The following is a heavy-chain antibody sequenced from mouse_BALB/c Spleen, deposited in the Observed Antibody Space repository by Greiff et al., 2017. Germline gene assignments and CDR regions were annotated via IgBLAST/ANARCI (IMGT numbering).Heavy chain of an antibody. V-gene: IGHV6-6*02. CDR2: IRLKSNNYAT. CDR3: TRSSTMITTGYAMDY. CDR1: GFTFSNYW. Sequence: EVQGVESGGGLVQPGGSMKLSCVASGFTFSNYWMNWVRQSPEKGLEWVAEIRLKSNNYATHYAESVKGRFTISRDDSKSSVYLQMNNLRAEDTGIYYCTRSSTMITTGYAMDYWGQGTSVTVSS. J-gene: IGHJ4*01. D-gene: IGHD2-4*01.